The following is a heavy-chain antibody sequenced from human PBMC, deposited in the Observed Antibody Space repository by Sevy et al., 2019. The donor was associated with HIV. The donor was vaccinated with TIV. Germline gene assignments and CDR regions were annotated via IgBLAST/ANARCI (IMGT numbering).Heavy chain of an antibody. J-gene: IGHJ4*02. D-gene: IGHD2-2*01. CDR1: GGSTSSSSYY. CDR3: AYFVVVPAAPDY. Sequence: SETLSLTCTVSGGSTSSSSYYWGWIRQPPGKGLEWIGSIYYSGSTYYNPSLKSRVTISVDTSKNQFSLKLSSVTAADTAVYYCAYFVVVPAAPDYWGQGTLVTVSS. CDR2: IYYSGST. V-gene: IGHV4-39*01.